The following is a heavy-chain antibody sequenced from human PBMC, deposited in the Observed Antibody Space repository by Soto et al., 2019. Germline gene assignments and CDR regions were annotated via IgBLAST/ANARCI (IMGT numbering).Heavy chain of an antibody. CDR2: IYYSGST. CDR3: ARDNSYDFWSGYSRGMGSYYGMDV. D-gene: IGHD3-3*01. J-gene: IGHJ6*02. V-gene: IGHV4-59*01. CDR1: GGSISSYY. Sequence: SETLSLTCTVSGGSISSYYWSWIRQPPGKGLEWIGYIYYSGSTNYNPSLKSRGTISVDTSKNLFSLKLSSVTAADTAVYYCARDNSYDFWSGYSRGMGSYYGMDVWGQGTTVTVSS.